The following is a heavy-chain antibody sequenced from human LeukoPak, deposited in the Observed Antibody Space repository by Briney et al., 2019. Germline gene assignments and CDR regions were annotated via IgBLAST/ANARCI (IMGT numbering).Heavy chain of an antibody. CDR1: GASISSHY. D-gene: IGHD5-24*01. CDR3: ARTSWLQSSFYFEY. V-gene: IGHV4-59*08. J-gene: IGHJ4*02. Sequence: SETLSLTCTVSGASISSHYWSRIRQPPGKGLDWIGDIYFSGSTNYNPSLKSRVTISVDTSKNQFSLKLSSVTAADTAVYYCARTSWLQSSFYFEYWGKGALVTVSS. CDR2: IYFSGST.